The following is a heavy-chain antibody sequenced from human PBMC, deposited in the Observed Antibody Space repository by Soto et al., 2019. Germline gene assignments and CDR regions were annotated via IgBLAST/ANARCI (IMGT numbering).Heavy chain of an antibody. CDR1: GGSISSYY. V-gene: IGHV4-59*01. CDR2: IYYSGST. Sequence: QVQLQESGPGLVKPSETLSLTCTVSGGSISSYYWSWIRQPPGKGLEWIGYIYYSGSTNYNPSLKSRVTISVDTSKNQFSLKLSSVTAADTAVYYWARGSRPPGGYYYYYYRDVWGKGTTVTVSS. D-gene: IGHD3-10*01. CDR3: ARGSRPPGGYYYYYYRDV. J-gene: IGHJ6*03.